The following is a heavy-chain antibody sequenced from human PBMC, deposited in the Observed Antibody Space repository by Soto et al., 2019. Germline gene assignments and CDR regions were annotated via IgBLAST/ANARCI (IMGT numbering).Heavy chain of an antibody. D-gene: IGHD3-22*01. Sequence: HPGGSLRLSCAASGFTFSSYGMHWVRQAPGKGLEWVAVISYDGSNKYYADSVKGRFTISRDNSKNTLYLQMNSLRAEDTAVYYCAKDPPNYDSSGNDAFDIWGQGTMVTVSS. CDR1: GFTFSSYG. CDR2: ISYDGSNK. J-gene: IGHJ3*02. CDR3: AKDPPNYDSSGNDAFDI. V-gene: IGHV3-30*18.